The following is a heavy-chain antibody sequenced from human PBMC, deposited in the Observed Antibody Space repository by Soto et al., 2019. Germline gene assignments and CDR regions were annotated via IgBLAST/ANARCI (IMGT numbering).Heavy chain of an antibody. CDR1: GYTFTSYD. J-gene: IGHJ4*01. D-gene: IGHD2-21*01. CDR2: MSPNPGNT. Sequence: QVQLVQSGAEVKNPGASVRVSCKTSGYTFTSYDINWMHQAPGQGLEGLGWMSPNPGNTCYAQKFPGRVMMTRDTSTSTAYMELSSLQDEDKAIYYCPRNLWGTGDFDYWGHGTLVTVSS. CDR3: PRNLWGTGDFDY. V-gene: IGHV1-8*01.